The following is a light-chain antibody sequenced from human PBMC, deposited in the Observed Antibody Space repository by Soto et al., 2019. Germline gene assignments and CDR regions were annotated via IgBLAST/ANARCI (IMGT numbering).Light chain of an antibody. CDR1: QSVSSSY. V-gene: IGKV3-20*01. CDR3: HQYGSSPGT. Sequence: EIVLTQSPGTLSLSPGERATLSCRASQSVSSSYLAWYQQSPGQVPRLLIYGASSRATGIPDRFSGSGSGTDFTLTISRLEPEDFAVYDCHQYGSSPGTFGQGTKVEIK. CDR2: GAS. J-gene: IGKJ1*01.